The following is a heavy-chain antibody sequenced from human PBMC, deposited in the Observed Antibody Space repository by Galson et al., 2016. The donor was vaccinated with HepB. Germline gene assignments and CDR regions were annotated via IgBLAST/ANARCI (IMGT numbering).Heavy chain of an antibody. CDR2: IYWDDDK. D-gene: IGHD3-10*01. CDR1: GFSLNSYSVG. CDR3: AHSRRIAMVLGATGYYIMDV. J-gene: IGHJ6*02. Sequence: PALVKPTQTLTLTCTFSGFSLNSYSVGVGWMRQPPGKAPEWLALIYWDDDKGYSPSLESRLSITKDTSKNQVVLTLTNIDPVDTATYYCAHSRRIAMVLGATGYYIMDVWGQGTAVTVSS. V-gene: IGHV2-5*02.